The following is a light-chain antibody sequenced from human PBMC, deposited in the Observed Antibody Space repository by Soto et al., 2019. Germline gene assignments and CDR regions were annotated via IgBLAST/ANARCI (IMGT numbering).Light chain of an antibody. J-gene: IGKJ3*01. CDR2: KAS. CDR3: QQYNSNLFT. CDR1: QSISSW. Sequence: DIQMTQSPSTLSASVGDRVTITCRASQSISSWLAWYQQKPGEAPKLLIYKASSLESGVPSRFSGSGSGTEFTLTISSLQPADFATYYCQQYNSNLFTFGPGTKVDIK. V-gene: IGKV1-5*03.